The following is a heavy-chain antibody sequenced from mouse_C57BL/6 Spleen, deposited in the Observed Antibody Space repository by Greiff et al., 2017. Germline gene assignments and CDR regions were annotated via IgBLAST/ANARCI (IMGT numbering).Heavy chain of an antibody. J-gene: IGHJ4*01. Sequence: QVQLQQSGAELVKPGASVKMSCKASGYTFTSYWITWVKQRPGQGLEWIGDIYPGSGSTNYNEKFKSKATLTVDTSSSTAYMQLSSLTSEDSAVYYCARVDYGVYYAMDYWGQGTSVTVSS. CDR2: IYPGSGST. CDR3: ARVDYGVYYAMDY. D-gene: IGHD1-1*01. CDR1: GYTFTSYW. V-gene: IGHV1-55*01.